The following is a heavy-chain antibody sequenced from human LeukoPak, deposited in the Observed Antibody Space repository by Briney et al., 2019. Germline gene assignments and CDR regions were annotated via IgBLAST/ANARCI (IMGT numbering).Heavy chain of an antibody. Sequence: GESLKISCKGSGYSFSNYWIGWVRQMPGKGLEWMGRIDPSDSYTNYSPSFQGHVTISADKSISTAYLQWSSLKASDTAMYYCASPPLYCSTTSCYRILPHYWGQGTLVTVSS. CDR3: ASPPLYCSTTSCYRILPHY. J-gene: IGHJ4*02. CDR1: GYSFSNYW. CDR2: IDPSDSYT. V-gene: IGHV5-10-1*01. D-gene: IGHD2-2*01.